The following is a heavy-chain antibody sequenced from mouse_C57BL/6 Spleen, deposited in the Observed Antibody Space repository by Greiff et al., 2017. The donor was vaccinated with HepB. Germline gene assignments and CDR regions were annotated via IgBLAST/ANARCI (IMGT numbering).Heavy chain of an antibody. CDR1: GFSFNTYA. D-gene: IGHD4-1*01. CDR2: IRSKSNNYAT. V-gene: IGHV10-1*01. Sequence: EVNLVDSGGGLVQPKGSLKLSCAASGFSFNTYAMNWVRQAPGKGFEWVARIRSKSNNYATYYADSVKDRFTISRDDSESMLYLQMNNLKTEDTAMYYCVRGDSWDDAMDYWGQGTSVTVSS. CDR3: VRGDSWDDAMDY. J-gene: IGHJ4*01.